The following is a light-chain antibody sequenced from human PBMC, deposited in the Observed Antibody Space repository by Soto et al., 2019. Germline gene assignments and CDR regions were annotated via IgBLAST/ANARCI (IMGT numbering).Light chain of an antibody. Sequence: DIQMTQSPSTLSASVGERVSITCRASQSISSWLAWYQQKPGKAPKLLIYKASSLESGVPSRFSGSGSGTEFTLTISSLQPDDFATYYCQHYNSYSWTFGQGTKVEIK. CDR2: KAS. J-gene: IGKJ1*01. V-gene: IGKV1-5*03. CDR3: QHYNSYSWT. CDR1: QSISSW.